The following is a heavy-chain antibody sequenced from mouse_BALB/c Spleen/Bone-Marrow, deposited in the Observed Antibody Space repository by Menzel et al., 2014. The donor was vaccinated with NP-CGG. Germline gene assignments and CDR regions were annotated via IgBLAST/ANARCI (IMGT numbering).Heavy chain of an antibody. J-gene: IGHJ2*01. CDR1: GFTFTDYL. CDR3: ARGYYDDY. Sequence: EVQLVESGGGLVQPGGSLRLSCATSGFTFTDYLMTWVRQPPGKALEWLGFIRNKANGYTTEYSASVKGRFTISRNNSQSILYLQMNTLRAEDSATYYCARGYYDDYWGQGTTLTVSS. CDR2: IRNKANGYTT. D-gene: IGHD2-4*01. V-gene: IGHV7-3*02.